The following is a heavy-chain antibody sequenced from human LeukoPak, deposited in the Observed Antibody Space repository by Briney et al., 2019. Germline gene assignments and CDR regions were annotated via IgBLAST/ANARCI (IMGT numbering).Heavy chain of an antibody. Sequence: GGSLRLSCVTSGLTFSSYGMHWVRQAPGKGLQWVAVISFDGSEKYYADSVKGRFTISTDYSRNTLYLEMNSLRADDTAVYYCARSQLQYCSTTSCYVFDSWGQGTLVTVSS. CDR2: ISFDGSEK. V-gene: IGHV3-30*19. CDR3: ARSQLQYCSTTSCYVFDS. D-gene: IGHD2-2*01. CDR1: GLTFSSYG. J-gene: IGHJ4*02.